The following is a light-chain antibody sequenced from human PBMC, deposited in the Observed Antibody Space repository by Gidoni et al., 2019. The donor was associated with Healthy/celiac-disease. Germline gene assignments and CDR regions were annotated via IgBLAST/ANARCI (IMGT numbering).Light chain of an antibody. J-gene: IGLJ3*02. Sequence: HSVRTRPPSAPRTPSQGVTTPCSGSSSNIGSNTVNWYQQLPGTAPKLLIYSNNQRPSGVPDRFSGSKSGTSASLAISGLQSEDEADYYCAAWDDSLNGRVFGGGTKLTVL. CDR2: SNN. CDR3: AAWDDSLNGRV. CDR1: SSNIGSNT. V-gene: IGLV1-44*01.